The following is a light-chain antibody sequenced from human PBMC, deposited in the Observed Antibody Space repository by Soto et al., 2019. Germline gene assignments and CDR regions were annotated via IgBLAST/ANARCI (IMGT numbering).Light chain of an antibody. J-gene: IGKJ4*01. CDR1: QYITNS. CDR3: QKANSFPLN. V-gene: IGKV1-33*01. Sequence: DIQITHSPSSLSASVVDRVTFTFQASQYITNSLNWYQQKPGRAPKLLIYDASNLEAGVPSRFSGSGSGTDFTLTISSLQPEDFATYYCQKANSFPLNFGGGTKVDIK. CDR2: DAS.